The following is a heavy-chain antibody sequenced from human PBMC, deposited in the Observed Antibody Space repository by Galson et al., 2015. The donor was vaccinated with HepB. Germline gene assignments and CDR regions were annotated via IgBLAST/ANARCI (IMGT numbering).Heavy chain of an antibody. CDR2: INAGNGNT. CDR1: GYTFTSYA. J-gene: IGHJ5*02. Sequence: SVKVSCKASGYTFTSYAMHWVRQAPGQRLEWMGWINAGNGNTKYSQKFQGRVTITRDTSASTAYMELSSLRSEDTAVYYCARAPPPVMVRGVAGWFDPWGQGTLVTVSS. CDR3: ARAPPPVMVRGVAGWFDP. V-gene: IGHV1-3*01. D-gene: IGHD3-10*01.